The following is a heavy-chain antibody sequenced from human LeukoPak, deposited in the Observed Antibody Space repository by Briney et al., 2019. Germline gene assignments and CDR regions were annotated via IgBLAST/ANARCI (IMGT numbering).Heavy chain of an antibody. Sequence: TGGSLRLSCIASGFVFSRDNMNWVRQAPGKGLEWVAHISETIYYADSVQGRFTNSRDNAKNSLYLQMSNLRVDETAMYYCVREVGRPKTFYFDSWGRGTPVTVSS. J-gene: IGHJ4*02. D-gene: IGHD3-16*01. CDR1: GFVFSRDN. CDR3: VREVGRPKTFYFDS. CDR2: ISETI. V-gene: IGHV3-48*04.